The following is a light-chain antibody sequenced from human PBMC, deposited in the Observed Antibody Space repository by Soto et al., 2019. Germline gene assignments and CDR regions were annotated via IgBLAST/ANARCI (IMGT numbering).Light chain of an antibody. CDR1: QSVDSS. V-gene: IGKV3D-15*01. CDR3: QQYGSPWT. Sequence: EIVMTQSPATLSVSPGDKATLSCRASQSVDSSIAWYQQKPGQAPRLLIYGASTRATGIPARFSGSGSGIDFTLTISRLEPEDFAVYYCQQYGSPWTFGQGTKVDIK. J-gene: IGKJ1*01. CDR2: GAS.